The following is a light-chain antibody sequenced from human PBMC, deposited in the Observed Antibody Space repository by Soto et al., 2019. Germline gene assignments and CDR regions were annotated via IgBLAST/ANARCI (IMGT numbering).Light chain of an antibody. CDR1: SSDVGRYNL. J-gene: IGLJ3*02. CDR2: EGR. CDR3: CSFAGSSTCWV. Sequence: QSALTQPASVSGSPGQSLTISCTGTSSDVGRYNLVSWYQQHPGKAPKLMIYEGRKRPSGVSNRFSGPNSGNTASLTLSGLQAEDEADYYCCSFAGSSTCWVFGGGTKLTVL. V-gene: IGLV2-23*01.